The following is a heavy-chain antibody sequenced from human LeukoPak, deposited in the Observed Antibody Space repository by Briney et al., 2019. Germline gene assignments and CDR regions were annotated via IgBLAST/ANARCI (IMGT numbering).Heavy chain of an antibody. CDR3: ARHGTYYDILTGYYSAGYFDY. D-gene: IGHD3-9*01. J-gene: IGHJ4*02. V-gene: IGHV4-59*08. Sequence: PSETLSLTCTVSGGSISSYYWSWIRQPPGKGLEWIGYIYYSGSTNYNPSLKSRVTISVDTSKNQFSLKLSSVTAADTAVYYCARHGTYYDILTGYYSAGYFDYWGQGTLVTVSS. CDR2: IYYSGST. CDR1: GGSISSYY.